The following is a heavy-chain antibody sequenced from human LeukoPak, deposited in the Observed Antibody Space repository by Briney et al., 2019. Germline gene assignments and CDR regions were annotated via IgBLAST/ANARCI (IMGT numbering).Heavy chain of an antibody. CDR1: VGSTSVYF. D-gene: IGHD1-26*01. CDR2: IYYSGAT. V-gene: IGHV4-59*13. CDR3: ARAQYSGRCFDY. J-gene: IGHJ4*02. Sequence: PSETLSLTCTASVGSTSVYFWSWVRQAPGTGLDWIGHIYYSGATNYNPSLRSRVTISVDTSKNQFSLKLRSVTAADTAVYYCARAQYSGRCFDYWGQGTLVTVSS.